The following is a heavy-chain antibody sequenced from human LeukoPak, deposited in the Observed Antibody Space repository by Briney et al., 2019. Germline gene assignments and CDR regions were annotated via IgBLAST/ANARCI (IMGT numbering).Heavy chain of an antibody. CDR2: MYSGGST. Sequence: QPGGSLRLSCAASGFTVSSNYMSWVRQAPGKGLEWVSAMYSGGSTYYADSVKGRFTISRDNSKNTVYLQMSSLRAEDTAVYYCATVRSMVDTVATITDGFDIWGQGTMVTVSS. CDR3: ATVRSMVDTVATITDGFDI. V-gene: IGHV3-53*01. D-gene: IGHD5-12*01. CDR1: GFTVSSNY. J-gene: IGHJ3*02.